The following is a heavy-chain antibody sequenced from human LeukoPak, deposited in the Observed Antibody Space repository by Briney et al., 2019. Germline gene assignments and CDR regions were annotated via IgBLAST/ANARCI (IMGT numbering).Heavy chain of an antibody. CDR3: ARGGERYSSGWSGVYNWFDP. Sequence: ASVKVSCKASGYTFTSYAMNWVRQAPGQGLEWMGWINTNTGNPTYAQGFTGRFVFSLDTSVSTAYLQISSLKAEDTAVYYCARGGERYSSGWSGVYNWFDPWGQGTLVTVSS. V-gene: IGHV7-4-1*02. J-gene: IGHJ5*02. CDR2: INTNTGNP. D-gene: IGHD6-19*01. CDR1: GYTFTSYA.